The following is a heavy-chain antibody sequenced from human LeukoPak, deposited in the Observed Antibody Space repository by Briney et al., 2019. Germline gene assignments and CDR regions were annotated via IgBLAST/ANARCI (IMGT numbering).Heavy chain of an antibody. CDR3: AREGVTKYYFDY. D-gene: IGHD4-11*01. CDR2: IYYSGST. CDR1: GGSISSRSYY. V-gene: IGHV4-61*01. J-gene: IGHJ4*02. Sequence: PSETLSLTCTVSGGSISSRSYYWGWIRQPPGKGLEWIGYIYYSGSTDYNPSLKSRVTISVDTSKNQFSLKLSSLTAADTAVYYCAREGVTKYYFDYWGQGTLVTVSS.